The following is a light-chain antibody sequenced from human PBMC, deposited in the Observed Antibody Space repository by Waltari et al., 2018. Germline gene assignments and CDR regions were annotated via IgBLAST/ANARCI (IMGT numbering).Light chain of an antibody. CDR2: EDN. J-gene: IGLJ3*02. Sequence: NFMLTQPHYVSESPGKTVTISCTRCSGCIPSNHVQGYQQRLGSSPTTVIYEDNQRPSGVPDRFSGSIDSSSNSASLTISGRKTEDEADHYCQSYDSSNPWVFGGGTKLTVL. CDR1: SGCIPSNH. V-gene: IGLV6-57*01. CDR3: QSYDSSNPWV.